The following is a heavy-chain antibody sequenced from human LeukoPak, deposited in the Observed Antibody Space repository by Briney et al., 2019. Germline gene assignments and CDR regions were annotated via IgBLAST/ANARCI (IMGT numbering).Heavy chain of an antibody. CDR2: IPYDGSDK. CDR3: AAMTSVTTGDY. J-gene: IGHJ4*02. CDR1: GFSFSYYG. Sequence: GGSLRLSCAASGFSFSYYGMHWVRQAPGEGLEWVAFIPYDGSDKFYADSVKGRFTISRDNSKNTLYLQMNSLRAEDTAVYYCAAMTSVTTGDYWGQGTLVTVSS. D-gene: IGHD4-11*01. V-gene: IGHV3-30*02.